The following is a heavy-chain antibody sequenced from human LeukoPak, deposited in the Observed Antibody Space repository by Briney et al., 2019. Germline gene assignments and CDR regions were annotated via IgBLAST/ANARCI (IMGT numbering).Heavy chain of an antibody. V-gene: IGHV3-48*01. CDR2: ISSGSSTI. CDR3: ARDSGGGIAAELHYYYYMDV. CDR1: GFTFSSYS. J-gene: IGHJ6*03. Sequence: GGSLRLSCAASGFTFSSYSMNWVRQAPGKGLEWVSYISSGSSTIYYADSVKGRFTISRDNAKNSLYLQMNSLRAEDTAVYYCARDSGGGIAAELHYYYYMDVWGKGTTVTVSS. D-gene: IGHD6-13*01.